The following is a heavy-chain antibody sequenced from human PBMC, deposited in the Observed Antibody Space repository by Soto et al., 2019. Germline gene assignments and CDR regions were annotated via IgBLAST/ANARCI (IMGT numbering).Heavy chain of an antibody. D-gene: IGHD6-19*01. CDR2: INHSGST. CDR3: GAPGVAGTHPPPLN. CDR1: GGSFSGYY. Sequence: SETLSLTCAVYGGSFSGYYWSWIRQPPGKGLEWIGEINHSGSTNYNPSLKSRVTISVDTSKNQFSLKLSSVTAADTAVYYCGAPGVAGTHPPPLNGGRETRVTVSS. V-gene: IGHV4-34*01. J-gene: IGHJ4*02.